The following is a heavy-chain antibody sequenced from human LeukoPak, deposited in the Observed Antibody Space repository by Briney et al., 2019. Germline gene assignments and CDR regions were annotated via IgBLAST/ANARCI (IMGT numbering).Heavy chain of an antibody. CDR1: GYTFTGYY. CDR2: INPNSGGT. J-gene: IGHJ4*02. CDR3: ASWRNWYSFDY. D-gene: IGHD1-1*01. V-gene: IGHV1-2*02. Sequence: VASVKVSCKASGYTFTGYYMHWVPQAPGQGLEWMGWINPNSGGTNYAQKFQGRVTMTRDTSISTAYMDMTRLRSEDTAVYYCASWRNWYSFDYWGKGTMVTVSS.